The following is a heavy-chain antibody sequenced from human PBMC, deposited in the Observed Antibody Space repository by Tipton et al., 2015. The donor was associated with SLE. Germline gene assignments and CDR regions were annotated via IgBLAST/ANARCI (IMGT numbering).Heavy chain of an antibody. D-gene: IGHD3-3*01. CDR3: AKDFNDFWGGSLHYYYYNMDV. V-gene: IGHV3-23*01. J-gene: IGHJ6*02. CDR2: ISGGGTSGGNR. CDR1: GFTFSNYA. Sequence: SLRLSCAASGFTFSNYAMTWVRQAPGKGLEWVSAISGGGTSGGNRYYVDSVKGRFTISRDNSKNTLYLQMNSLRGDDTAVYYCAKDFNDFWGGSLHYYYYNMDVWGQGTTVTVSS.